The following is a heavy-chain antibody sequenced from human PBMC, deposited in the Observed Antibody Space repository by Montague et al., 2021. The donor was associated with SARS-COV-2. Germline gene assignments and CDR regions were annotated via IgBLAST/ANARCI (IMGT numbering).Heavy chain of an antibody. D-gene: IGHD3-10*01. CDR2: ISSGGSTI. Sequence: YLSLSFAASGFTFSSYEMNWVRQAPGKGLEWVSYISSGGSTIYYADSVKGRFTISRDNARNSLYLQMNSLRAEDTAVYYCVRDEDSDGSGNLDYWGQGTLVTVSS. V-gene: IGHV3-48*03. CDR1: GFTFSSYE. CDR3: VRDEDSDGSGNLDY. J-gene: IGHJ4*02.